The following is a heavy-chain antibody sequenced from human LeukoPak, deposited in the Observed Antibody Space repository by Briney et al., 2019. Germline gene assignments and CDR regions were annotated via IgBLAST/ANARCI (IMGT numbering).Heavy chain of an antibody. CDR1: GGSISSGDYY. J-gene: IGHJ4*02. Sequence: SETLSLTCTVSGGSISSGDYYWSWIRQPPGRGLEWIGYIYYSGSTYYNPSLKSRVTISVDTSKNQFSLKLSSVTAADTAVYYCARVTMIVVARGFDYWGQGTLVTVSS. CDR2: IYYSGST. D-gene: IGHD3-22*01. V-gene: IGHV4-30-4*08. CDR3: ARVTMIVVARGFDY.